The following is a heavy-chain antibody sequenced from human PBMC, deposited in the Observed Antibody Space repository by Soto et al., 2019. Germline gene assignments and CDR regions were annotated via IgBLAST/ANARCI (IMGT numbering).Heavy chain of an antibody. V-gene: IGHV4-34*01. J-gene: IGHJ6*02. Sequence: SETLSLTCAVYGGSFSGYYWSWIRQPPGKGLEWIGEINHSGSTNYNPSLKSRVIISVDTSKNQFSLKLSSVTAADTAVYYCAREYFRYYYGMDVWGQGTTVTVSS. CDR2: INHSGST. CDR1: GGSFSGYY. CDR3: AREYFRYYYGMDV.